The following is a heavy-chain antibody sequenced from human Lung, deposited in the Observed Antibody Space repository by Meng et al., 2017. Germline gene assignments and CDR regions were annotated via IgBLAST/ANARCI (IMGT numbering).Heavy chain of an antibody. CDR2: INHSGST. CDR1: GGSFGDYY. J-gene: IGHJ4*02. Sequence: QVLLQQWGGGLLQPSETLSLPCVVSGGSFGDYYWSWIRQPPGKGLEWIGEINHSGSTNYNPSLESRATISVDTSQNNLSLKLSSVTAADSAVYYCARGPTTMAHDFDYWGQGTLVTVSS. CDR3: ARGPTTMAHDFDY. V-gene: IGHV4-34*01. D-gene: IGHD4-11*01.